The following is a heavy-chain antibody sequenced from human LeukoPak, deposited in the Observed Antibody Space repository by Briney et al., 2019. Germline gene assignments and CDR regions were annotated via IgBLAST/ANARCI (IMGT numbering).Heavy chain of an antibody. J-gene: IGHJ5*02. CDR1: GGSISSSSYY. V-gene: IGHV4-39*01. CDR3: ASGYTSSSLDLGS. CDR2: IYYSGSS. Sequence: SETLSLTCTVSGGSISSSSYYWGWIHQPPGKGLEWIGSIYYSGSSYYNPSLKSRVTISVDTSKNQFSLKLSSVTAADTAVYYCASGYTSSSLDLGSWGQGTLLTVSS. D-gene: IGHD6-13*01.